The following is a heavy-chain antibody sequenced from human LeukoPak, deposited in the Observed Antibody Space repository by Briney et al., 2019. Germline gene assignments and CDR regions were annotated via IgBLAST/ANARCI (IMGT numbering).Heavy chain of an antibody. Sequence: GRSLRLSCAASGFTFSSYAMHWVRQAPGKGLEWVAVISYDESNKYYADSVKGRFTISRDNSKNTLYLQMNSLRAEDTAVYYCARGGVVVVPAAIFDYWGQGTLVTVSS. CDR2: ISYDESNK. V-gene: IGHV3-30*01. CDR1: GFTFSSYA. J-gene: IGHJ4*02. CDR3: ARGGVVVVPAAIFDY. D-gene: IGHD2-2*02.